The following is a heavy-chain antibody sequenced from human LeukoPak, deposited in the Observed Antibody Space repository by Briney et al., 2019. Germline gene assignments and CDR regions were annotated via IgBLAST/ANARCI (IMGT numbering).Heavy chain of an antibody. Sequence: SEXLSLTCTVSGGSISSYYWSWIRQPPGKGLEWIGYIYYSGSTNYNPSLKSRVTISVGTSKNQFSLKLSSVTAADTAVYYCARDLAENYFDYWGQGTLVTVSS. CDR1: GGSISSYY. V-gene: IGHV4-59*01. J-gene: IGHJ4*02. D-gene: IGHD3-16*01. CDR3: ARDLAENYFDY. CDR2: IYYSGST.